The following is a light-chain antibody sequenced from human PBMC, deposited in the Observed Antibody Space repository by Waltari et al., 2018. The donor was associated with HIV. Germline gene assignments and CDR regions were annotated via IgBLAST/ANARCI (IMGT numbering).Light chain of an antibody. V-gene: IGLV2-11*01. CDR2: DVN. J-gene: IGLJ2*01. CDR3: CSYADTYFVL. CDR1: SSDVGGYNY. Sequence: QSALTQPRSVSGSPGQSVTISCTGTSSDVGGYNYVSWYQHHPTKGPKLLIYDVNNRPSGVPARFSGSKSGNTASLTISGLQAEDEADYYCCSYADTYFVLFGGRTKLTVL.